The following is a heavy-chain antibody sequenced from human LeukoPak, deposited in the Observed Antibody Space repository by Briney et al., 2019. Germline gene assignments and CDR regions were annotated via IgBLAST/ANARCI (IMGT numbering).Heavy chain of an antibody. CDR1: GYKFTNYW. CDR3: ARSSVTTNPFDY. CDR2: IYPGDSDT. Sequence: GESLKISCKGSGYKFTNYWIGWVRQTPGKGLEWMGIIYPGDSDTRYSPSFKGQVTISADKSISTAYLQWSSLKASDTALYYCARSSVTTNPFDYWGQGTLVTVSS. J-gene: IGHJ4*02. D-gene: IGHD4-17*01. V-gene: IGHV5-51*01.